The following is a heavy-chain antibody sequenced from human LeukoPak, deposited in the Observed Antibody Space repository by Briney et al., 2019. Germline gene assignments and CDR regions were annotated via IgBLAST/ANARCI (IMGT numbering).Heavy chain of an antibody. CDR2: MNPNSGNT. D-gene: IGHD2-2*01. V-gene: IGHV1-8*03. CDR3: ARRGIYCSSTSCYRLIGDDAFDI. Sequence: ASVKVSCKASGYTFTSYDINWVRQATGQGLEWMGWMNPNSGNTGYAQKFQGRVTITRNTSISTAYMELSSLRTEDTAVYYCARRGIYCSSTSCYRLIGDDAFDIWGQGTMVTVSS. J-gene: IGHJ3*02. CDR1: GYTFTSYD.